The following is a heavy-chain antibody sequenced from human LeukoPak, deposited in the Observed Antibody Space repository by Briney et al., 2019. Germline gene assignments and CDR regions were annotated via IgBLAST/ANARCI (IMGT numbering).Heavy chain of an antibody. CDR3: ARGSISLYYYYYMDV. CDR2: INHSGST. D-gene: IGHD2-21*01. J-gene: IGHJ6*03. V-gene: IGHV4-34*01. Sequence: SETLSLTCAVYGGSFSGYYWSWIRQPPGKGLEWIGEINHSGSTNYNPSLKSRVTISVDTSKNQFSLKLSSVTAADMAVYYCARGSISLYYYYYMDVWGKGTTVTVSS. CDR1: GGSFSGYY.